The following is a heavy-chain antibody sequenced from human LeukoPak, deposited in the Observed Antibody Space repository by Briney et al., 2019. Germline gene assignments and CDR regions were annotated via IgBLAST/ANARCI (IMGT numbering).Heavy chain of an antibody. CDR2: ISSSSSYT. J-gene: IGHJ5*02. V-gene: IGHV3-11*06. D-gene: IGHD3-10*01. CDR1: GFTSSDYY. Sequence: PGGSLRLSCAASGFTSSDYYMSWIRQAPGKGLEWVSYISSSSSYTNYADSVKGRFTISRDNAKNSLYLQMNCLRAEDTAVYYCARDVRYYGSGSYYNWFDPWGQGTLVTVSS. CDR3: ARDVRYYGSGSYYNWFDP.